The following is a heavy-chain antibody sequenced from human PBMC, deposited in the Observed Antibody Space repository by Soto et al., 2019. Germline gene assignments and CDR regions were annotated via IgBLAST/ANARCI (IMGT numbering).Heavy chain of an antibody. D-gene: IGHD1-26*01. J-gene: IGHJ4*02. V-gene: IGHV1-2*02. CDR3: AREIVGTSTSDY. Sequence: ASVKVSCKASGYTFITYAVHWVRQAPGQGLEWMGWINPYNGGTIYAQKFQGRVTMTRDTSISTAYMELSGLRSDDTAVYYCAREIVGTSTSDYWGQGTLVTVSS. CDR1: GYTFITYA. CDR2: INPYNGGT.